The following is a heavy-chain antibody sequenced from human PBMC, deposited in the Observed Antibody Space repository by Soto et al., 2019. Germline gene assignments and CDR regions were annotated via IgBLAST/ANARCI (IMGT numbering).Heavy chain of an antibody. Sequence: GGSLRLSCAASGFTFSRFELHWARQAPGKGLEWVAVISYDGSNKYYADSVKGRFTISRDNSKNTLYLQMNSLRAEDTAVYYCARVSGSYYDYYYGMDVWGQGTTVTVSS. CDR2: ISYDGSNK. D-gene: IGHD1-26*01. V-gene: IGHV3-30-3*01. CDR3: ARVSGSYYDYYYGMDV. J-gene: IGHJ6*02. CDR1: GFTFSRFE.